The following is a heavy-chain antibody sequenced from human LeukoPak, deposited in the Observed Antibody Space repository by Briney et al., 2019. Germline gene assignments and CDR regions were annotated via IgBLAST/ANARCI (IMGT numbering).Heavy chain of an antibody. V-gene: IGHV3-30*02. CDR2: IRYDGSNK. Sequence: GGSLRLSCAASGFTFSSYGMHWVRQAPGKGLEWVAFIRYDGSNKYYADSVKGRFTISRDNSKNTLYLQMNSLRAEDTAVYYCAKSSTVTQYYYGMDVWGQGTTVTVSS. CDR1: GFTFSSYG. D-gene: IGHD4-17*01. CDR3: AKSSTVTQYYYGMDV. J-gene: IGHJ6*02.